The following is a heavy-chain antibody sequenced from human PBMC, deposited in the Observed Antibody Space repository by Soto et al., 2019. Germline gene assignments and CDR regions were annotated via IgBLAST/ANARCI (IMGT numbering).Heavy chain of an antibody. V-gene: IGHV4-30-2*06. D-gene: IGHD3-22*01. Sequence: QLQLQESGSGLVRPSQTLSLSCAVSGGSISSGGYSWNWIRQSPGKGLEWIGYIYHGGSTHSNPSLESRVPLSVDTSKNQFSLRLSSVIAADTAVYYCARDRRSLYHDGSGLDYWGQGILVTVSS. CDR2: IYHGGST. CDR1: GGSISSGGYS. J-gene: IGHJ4*02. CDR3: ARDRRSLYHDGSGLDY.